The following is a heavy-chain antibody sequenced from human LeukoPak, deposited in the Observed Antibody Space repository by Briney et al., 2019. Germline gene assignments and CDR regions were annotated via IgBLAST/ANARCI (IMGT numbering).Heavy chain of an antibody. CDR3: ASAPYYYYMDV. V-gene: IGHV3-23*01. CDR2: ISVSGNT. Sequence: GGSLRLSCAASGFTLSSYAMSWVRQGPGKGLEWVSAISVSGNTYHADSVKGRFTISRDSSKNTLYLQMNSLRAEDTAVYYCASAPYYYYMDVWGKGTTVTISS. CDR1: GFTLSSYA. J-gene: IGHJ6*03.